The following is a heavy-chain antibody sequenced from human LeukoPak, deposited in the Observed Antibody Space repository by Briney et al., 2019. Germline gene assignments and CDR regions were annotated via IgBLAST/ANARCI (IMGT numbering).Heavy chain of an antibody. D-gene: IGHD2-2*03. Sequence: SVKVSCKASGGTFSSYAISWVRQAPGQGLEWMGGIIPIFGTANYAQKFQGRVTITADESTSTAYMELSSLSSEDTAVYYCASGYCSSTSCYFHYYYYMDVWGKGTTVTVSS. CDR3: ASGYCSSTSCYFHYYYYMDV. V-gene: IGHV1-69*13. CDR1: GGTFSSYA. CDR2: IIPIFGTA. J-gene: IGHJ6*03.